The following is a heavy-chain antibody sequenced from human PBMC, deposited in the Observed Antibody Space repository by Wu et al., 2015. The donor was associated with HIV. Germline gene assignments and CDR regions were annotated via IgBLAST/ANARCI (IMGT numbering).Heavy chain of an antibody. CDR3: ARGREYKEYDMGNWLDP. D-gene: IGHD5-12*01. CDR1: GYTFTDYY. V-gene: IGHV1-2*02. J-gene: IGHJ5*02. Sequence: QVQLVQSGAEVKKLGASVKVSCKASGYTFTDYYIHWVRQAPRQGLEWMGWINPNSGGTNYAQKFQGRVTMTRDTSISTAYMELSRLKYDDTAVYYCARGREYKEYDMGNWLDPVGPGNPGHRLL. CDR2: INPNSGGT.